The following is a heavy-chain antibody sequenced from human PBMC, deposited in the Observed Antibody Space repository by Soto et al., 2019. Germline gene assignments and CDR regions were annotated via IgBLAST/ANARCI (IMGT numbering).Heavy chain of an antibody. J-gene: IGHJ6*02. CDR3: ARVIMDV. Sequence: GGSLRLSCAASGFTVRSNYLSWVRQAPGKGLERVSVIYSGGSTYYADSVKGRFTISRDNAKNSLYLQMNILRDEDTAVYYCARVIMDVWGQGTTVTVSS. V-gene: IGHV3-53*01. CDR1: GFTVRSNY. CDR2: IYSGGST.